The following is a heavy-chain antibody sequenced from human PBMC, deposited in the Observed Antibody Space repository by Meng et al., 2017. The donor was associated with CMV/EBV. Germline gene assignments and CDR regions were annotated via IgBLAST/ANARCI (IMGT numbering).Heavy chain of an antibody. CDR2: IIPIFGTA. V-gene: IGHV1-69*05. Sequence: SVKVSCKASGGTFSSYAISWVRQAPGQGLEWMGGIIPIFGTANYAQKFQGRVTITTDESTSTAYMELSSLRSEDTVVYYCARVEMATSIRDHYGMDVWGQGTTVTVSS. D-gene: IGHD5-24*01. CDR1: GGTFSSYA. J-gene: IGHJ6*02. CDR3: ARVEMATSIRDHYGMDV.